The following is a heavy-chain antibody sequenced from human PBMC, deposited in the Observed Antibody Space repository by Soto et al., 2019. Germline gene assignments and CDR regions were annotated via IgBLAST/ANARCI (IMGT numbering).Heavy chain of an antibody. Sequence: SDTLPVTFTVICVSISSVTCHWALVRQPPGKGLEWIASIKYSGTTFYNPSLKSRVTLSVDTSKNQFALKLSSVTAAETAVYYCARHGITGSYYDAFDIWGQGTMVT. D-gene: IGHD1-26*01. CDR2: IKYSGTT. V-gene: IGHV4-39*01. CDR1: CVSISSVTCH. J-gene: IGHJ3*02. CDR3: ARHGITGSYYDAFDI.